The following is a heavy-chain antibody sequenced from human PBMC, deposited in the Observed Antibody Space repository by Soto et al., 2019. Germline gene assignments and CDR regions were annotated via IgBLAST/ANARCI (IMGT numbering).Heavy chain of an antibody. CDR1: GGSISHHY. CDR2: MYVTGTT. J-gene: IGHJ3*02. CDR3: ARNGGYTGYEEGNPFDI. V-gene: IGHV4-4*07. Sequence: QVQLQESGPGLVKPSETLSLICTVSGGSISHHYWSWIRQRAGTRLEWIGRMYVTGTTNYNPSLKNRVSMSIDTYKNQFSLKLSSVTAAETAVYYCARNGGYTGYEEGNPFDIWGQGTMVTVSS. D-gene: IGHD5-12*01.